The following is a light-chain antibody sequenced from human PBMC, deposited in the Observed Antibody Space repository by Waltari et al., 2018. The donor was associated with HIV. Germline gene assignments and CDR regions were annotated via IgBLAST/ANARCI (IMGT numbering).Light chain of an antibody. V-gene: IGLV3-21*04. CDR3: QVWDSSSDLSWV. CDR1: NIGSKS. CDR2: YDS. Sequence: SYVLTQPPSVSVAPGKTARITCGGNNIGSKSVHWYQQKPGQAPVLVIYYDSDRPSGVQEGVCGASSGNTATLTSSRVEAGDDADYYCQVWDSSSDLSWVFGGGTKLTVL. J-gene: IGLJ3*02.